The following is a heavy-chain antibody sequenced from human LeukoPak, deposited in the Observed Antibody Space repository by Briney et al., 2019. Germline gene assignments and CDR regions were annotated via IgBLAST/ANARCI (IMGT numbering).Heavy chain of an antibody. CDR1: GFTFSNAW. J-gene: IGHJ4*02. D-gene: IGHD6-13*01. CDR3: TTDPDMESSSWYNYFDY. Sequence: GGSLRLSCAASGFTFSNAWMSWVRQTPGKGQEWVGRIKSKTDGGTTDYAAPVKGRFTISRDDSKNTLYLQMNSLKTEDTAVYYCTTDPDMESSSWYNYFDYWGQGTLVTVSS. CDR2: IKSKTDGGTT. V-gene: IGHV3-15*01.